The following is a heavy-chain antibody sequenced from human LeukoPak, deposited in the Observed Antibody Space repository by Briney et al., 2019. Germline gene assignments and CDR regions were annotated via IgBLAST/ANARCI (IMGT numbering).Heavy chain of an antibody. J-gene: IGHJ5*02. V-gene: IGHV3-53*01. Sequence: GGSLRLSCAASGFTDSDNYMSWVRQAPGKGLEWVSVMYSRGDTYYADSVKGRFTFSRDISKNTLYLQMNGLRTEDTAMYYCARDAPQVPAAGVLASWGQGTLVTVSS. CDR1: GFTDSDNY. D-gene: IGHD6-13*01. CDR3: ARDAPQVPAAGVLAS. CDR2: MYSRGDT.